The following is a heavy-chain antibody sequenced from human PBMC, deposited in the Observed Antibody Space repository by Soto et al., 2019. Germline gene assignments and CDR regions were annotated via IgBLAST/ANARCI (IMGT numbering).Heavy chain of an antibody. D-gene: IGHD2-2*01. V-gene: IGHV3-30*18. Sequence: PGGSLRLSCAASGFTFSSYGMHWVRQAPGKGLEWVAVISYDGSNKYYADSVKGRFTISRDNSKNTLYLQMNSLRAEDTAVYYCAKEIRYCSSTSCPYFDYWGQGTLVTVSS. CDR3: AKEIRYCSSTSCPYFDY. CDR2: ISYDGSNK. J-gene: IGHJ4*02. CDR1: GFTFSSYG.